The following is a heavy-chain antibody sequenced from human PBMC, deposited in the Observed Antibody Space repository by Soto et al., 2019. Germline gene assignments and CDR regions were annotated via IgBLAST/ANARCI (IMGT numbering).Heavy chain of an antibody. D-gene: IGHD1-1*01. CDR1: GFTFSSYA. Sequence: QVQLVESGGGVVQPGRSLRLSCAASGFTFSSYAMHWVRQAPGKGLEWVAVISYDGSNKYYADPVKGRFTISRDNSKNTLYLQMNSLRAEDTAVYYCARATGSLDFDYWGQGTLVTVSS. V-gene: IGHV3-30-3*01. CDR2: ISYDGSNK. CDR3: ARATGSLDFDY. J-gene: IGHJ4*02.